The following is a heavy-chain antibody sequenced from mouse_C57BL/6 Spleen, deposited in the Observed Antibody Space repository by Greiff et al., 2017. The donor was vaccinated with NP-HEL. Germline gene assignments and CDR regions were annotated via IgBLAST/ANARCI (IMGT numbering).Heavy chain of an antibody. Sequence: ESGPGLVKPSQSLSLTCSVPGSSITSGYYWNWLRPFPGNKLEWMGYISYDGSNNYNPSLNNRISITSDPAKNQFFLKLNSVTTEDTATYYCARGGYYCSSYDYWYFDVWGTGTTVTVSS. D-gene: IGHD1-1*01. CDR2: ISYDGSN. J-gene: IGHJ1*03. CDR1: GSSITSGYY. V-gene: IGHV3-6*01. CDR3: ARGGYYCSSYDYWYFDV.